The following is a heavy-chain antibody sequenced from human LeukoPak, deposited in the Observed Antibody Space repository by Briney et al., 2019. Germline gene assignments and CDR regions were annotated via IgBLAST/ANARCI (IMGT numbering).Heavy chain of an antibody. J-gene: IGHJ4*02. CDR2: IRGSGGST. CDR1: GFTFSSYA. Sequence: GGSLRLSCSASGFTFSSYAMSWVRQAPGKWLEWVSAIRGSGGSTYYADYVKGRFTISRDNSKNTLYLPMNSLRAEDTAVYYCAKERAYYDSSGYCDYWGQGPLVPVSS. CDR3: AKERAYYDSSGYCDY. V-gene: IGHV3-23*01. D-gene: IGHD3-22*01.